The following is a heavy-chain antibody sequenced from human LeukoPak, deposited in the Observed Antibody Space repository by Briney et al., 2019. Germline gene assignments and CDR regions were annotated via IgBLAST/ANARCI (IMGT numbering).Heavy chain of an antibody. Sequence: GGSLRLSCAASGFTFSDYGMYWVRQAPGKGLEHVSGISSNGIYTYYASFVKGRFTISRDNSKNTLYLQMGSLRPEDMAVYYCARGPTVITFHAFDVWGQGTMVTVSS. D-gene: IGHD4-17*01. CDR2: ISSNGIYT. V-gene: IGHV3-64*01. CDR3: ARGPTVITFHAFDV. CDR1: GFTFSDYG. J-gene: IGHJ3*01.